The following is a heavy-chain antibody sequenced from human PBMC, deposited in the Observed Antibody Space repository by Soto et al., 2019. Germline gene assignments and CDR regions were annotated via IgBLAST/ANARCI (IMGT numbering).Heavy chain of an antibody. Sequence: QLQLQESGSGLIKSSETLSLTCAVSGVSSTSGAYSWSWLRQPPGKGLEWIGHIYNSGSTYSNPALRSRVAMSVDRSKNQFSLRLTSVTAADTAVYICARFQIGNYGSGHFDYWGQGALVTVSS. D-gene: IGHD3-10*01. CDR2: IYNSGST. CDR1: GVSSTSGAYS. V-gene: IGHV4-30-2*01. J-gene: IGHJ4*02. CDR3: ARFQIGNYGSGHFDY.